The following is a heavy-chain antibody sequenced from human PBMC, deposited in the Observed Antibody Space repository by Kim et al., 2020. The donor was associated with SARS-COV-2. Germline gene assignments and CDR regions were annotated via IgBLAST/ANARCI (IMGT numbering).Heavy chain of an antibody. J-gene: IGHJ4*02. CDR2: IRDKANSYET. CDR1: GFTFIDSA. D-gene: IGHD5-12*01. Sequence: GGSLRLSCAASGFTFIDSAVHWVRQATGKGLEWVGRIRDKANSYETAYAPSVKGRFTISRDDSKNTAYLQMNGLKTEATAIYYCTSPHSGNDFVDYWGQG. CDR3: TSPHSGNDFVDY. V-gene: IGHV3-73*01.